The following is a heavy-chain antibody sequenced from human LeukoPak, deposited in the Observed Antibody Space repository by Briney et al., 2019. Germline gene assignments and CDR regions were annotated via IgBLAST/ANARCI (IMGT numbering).Heavy chain of an antibody. CDR1: GGTFSSYA. J-gene: IGHJ6*03. D-gene: IGHD5-18*01. Sequence: ASVKVSCKASGGTFSSYAISWVRQAPGQGLEWMGGIIPIFGTANYAQKFQGRVTITADKSTSTAYMELSSLRSEDTAVYYCSYSYGRPRYGGDGPLLYYYYMDVWGKGTTVTVSS. V-gene: IGHV1-69*06. CDR3: SYSYGRPRYGGDGPLLYYYYMDV. CDR2: IIPIFGTA.